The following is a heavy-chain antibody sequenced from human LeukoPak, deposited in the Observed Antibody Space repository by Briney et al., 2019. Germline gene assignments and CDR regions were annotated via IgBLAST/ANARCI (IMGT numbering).Heavy chain of an antibody. CDR2: IWYDGSKK. V-gene: IGHV3-33*06. D-gene: IGHD3-10*01. CDR3: AKDYGTAPNWFDP. CDR1: GFTFSSYG. Sequence: GRSLTLSCAAAGFTFSSYGMHWVRQAPGKGLEWVAFIWYDGSKKFYADSVKGRFTISRDNSKNTLYLQMNSLRAEDSAVYSCAKDYGTAPNWFDPWGQGTLVTVSS. J-gene: IGHJ5*02.